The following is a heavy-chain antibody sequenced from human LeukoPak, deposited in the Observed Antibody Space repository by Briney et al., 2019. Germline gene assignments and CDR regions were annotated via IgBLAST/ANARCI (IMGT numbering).Heavy chain of an antibody. CDR2: ISSSGSTI. Sequence: SGGSLRLSCAASGFTFSSYAMSWVRQAPGKGLEWVSYISSSGSTIYYADSVKGRFTISRDNAKNSLYLQMNSLRAEDTAVYYCARDSALRITMIVVDYGMDVWGQGTTVTVSS. V-gene: IGHV3-48*04. CDR3: ARDSALRITMIVVDYGMDV. D-gene: IGHD3-22*01. CDR1: GFTFSSYA. J-gene: IGHJ6*02.